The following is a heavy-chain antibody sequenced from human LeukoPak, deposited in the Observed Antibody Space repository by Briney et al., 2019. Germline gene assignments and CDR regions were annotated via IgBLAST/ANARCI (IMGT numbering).Heavy chain of an antibody. D-gene: IGHD3-10*01. CDR2: ISSSSSYI. Sequence: GGSLRLSCAASGFTFSSYSMNWVRQAPGKGLEWVSSISSSSSYIYYADSVKGRFTISRDNAKNSLYLQMNSLRAEDTAVYYCASSIPLAPYYYGSGSYLRKDDYWGQGTLVTVSS. V-gene: IGHV3-21*01. CDR3: ASSIPLAPYYYGSGSYLRKDDY. CDR1: GFTFSSYS. J-gene: IGHJ4*02.